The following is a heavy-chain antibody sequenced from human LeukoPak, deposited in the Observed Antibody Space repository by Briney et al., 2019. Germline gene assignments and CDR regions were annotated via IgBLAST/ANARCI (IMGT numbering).Heavy chain of an antibody. CDR3: AKLPSGSYFDSDY. V-gene: IGHV3-23*01. CDR1: GFTFSSYV. CDR2: ISTRGSST. J-gene: IGHJ4*02. D-gene: IGHD1-26*01. Sequence: GGSLRLSRAASGFTFSSYVMSWVRQAPGKGLEWVSAISTRGSSTNYADSVKGRFTISRDSSKNTLYLQMNSLRAEDTAVYYCAKLPSGSYFDSDYWGQGTLVTVSS.